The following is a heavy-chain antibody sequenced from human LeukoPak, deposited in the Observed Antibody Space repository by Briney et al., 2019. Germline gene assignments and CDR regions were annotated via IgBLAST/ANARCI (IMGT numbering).Heavy chain of an antibody. CDR2: IFWDDDK. D-gene: IGHD3-10*01. CDR1: GFSLSTSRVG. CDR3: AHSPQFGFFDY. V-gene: IGHV2-5*02. Sequence: SGPTLVKPTQTLTLTRTFSGFSLSTSRVGVRWIRQPPGKALEWLAVIFWDDDKRYSPSLKSRLTITKDTSKNQVVLTMTNMDPVDTATYYCAHSPQFGFFDYWGQGSLVTVSS. J-gene: IGHJ4*02.